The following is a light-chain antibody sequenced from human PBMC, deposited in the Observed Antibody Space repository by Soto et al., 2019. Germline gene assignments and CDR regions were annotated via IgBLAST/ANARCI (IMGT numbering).Light chain of an antibody. J-gene: IGLJ2*01. Sequence: QSALTQPASVSGSPGQSITISCTGTSSDIGYYNYVSWYQQHPGEVPKLMIYDVNSRPSGVSNRFSGSKSGNTASLTISGLQAEDEADYYCSSYTTPSTVIFGGGTKVTVL. CDR2: DVN. V-gene: IGLV2-14*01. CDR3: SSYTTPSTVI. CDR1: SSDIGYYNY.